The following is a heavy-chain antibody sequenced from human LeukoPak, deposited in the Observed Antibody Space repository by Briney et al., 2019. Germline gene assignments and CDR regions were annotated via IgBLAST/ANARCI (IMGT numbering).Heavy chain of an antibody. Sequence: GGSLRLSCAASGFTFSTYWMHWVRQAPGKVLVGVSRINSDGSRTIYADSVKGRFTISRHKAKNTLYLKMNSLRTEDTAVYHCARPETQYSSGLDGFDIWGQGTMVTVSS. V-gene: IGHV3-74*01. CDR1: GFTFSTYW. D-gene: IGHD6-19*01. J-gene: IGHJ3*02. CDR2: INSDGSRT. CDR3: ARPETQYSSGLDGFDI.